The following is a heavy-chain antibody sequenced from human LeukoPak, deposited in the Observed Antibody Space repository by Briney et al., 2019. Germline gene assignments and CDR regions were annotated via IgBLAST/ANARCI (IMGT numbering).Heavy chain of an antibody. CDR3: ASKSYYYDSSGYSIDY. CDR1: GFTFSSYW. D-gene: IGHD3-22*01. CDR2: INSDGSST. Sequence: GGSLRLSCAASGFTFSSYWMHWVRQAPGKGLVWVSRINSDGSSTSYADSVKGRFTISRDNSKNTLYLQMNSLRAEDTAVYYCASKSYYYDSSGYSIDYWGQGTLVTVSS. J-gene: IGHJ4*02. V-gene: IGHV3-74*01.